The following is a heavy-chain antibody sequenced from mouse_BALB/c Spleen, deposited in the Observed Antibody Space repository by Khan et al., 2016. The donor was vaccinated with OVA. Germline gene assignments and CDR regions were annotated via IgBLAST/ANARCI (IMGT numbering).Heavy chain of an antibody. J-gene: IGHJ4*01. D-gene: IGHD2-1*01. CDR2: IWSGGST. CDR3: ARTYFSYGNYGDYYTMDY. CDR1: GFSLTSYG. V-gene: IGHV2-2*02. Sequence: QVQLKQSGPGLVQPSQSLSITCTVSGFSLTSYGVPWVRQSPGKGLEWLGVIWSGGSTDYNSAFISRLTISKDNSKSQVFFKMNRLQANDTAIYYCARTYFSYGNYGDYYTMDYWGQGTSVTVSS.